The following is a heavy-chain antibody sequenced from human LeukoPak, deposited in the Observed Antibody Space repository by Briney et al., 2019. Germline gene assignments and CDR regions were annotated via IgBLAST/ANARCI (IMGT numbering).Heavy chain of an antibody. V-gene: IGHV4-34*01. Sequence: SETLSLTCAVYGGSFSGYYWNWIRQPPGKGLEWIGEINHSGSTNYNPSLKSRVTISVDTSKNQFSLKLSSVTAADTAVYCCARGRGYYYYYMDVWGKGTTVTVSS. CDR2: INHSGST. CDR3: ARGRGYYYYYMDV. J-gene: IGHJ6*03. CDR1: GGSFSGYY.